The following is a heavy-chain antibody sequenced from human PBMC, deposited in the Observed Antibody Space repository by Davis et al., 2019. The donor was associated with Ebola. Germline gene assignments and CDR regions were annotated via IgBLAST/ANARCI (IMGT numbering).Heavy chain of an antibody. D-gene: IGHD2-8*01. V-gene: IGHV4-59*01. CDR1: GGSISGYY. Sequence: MPSETLSLTCTVSGGSISGYYWTWIRQPPGKGLEWIANMHNSGSTNYNPSLKRRATTSIDTSKNQFSLNLRSVTAADTAVYYCARDYVYWGQGILVTVSS. CDR3: ARDYVY. CDR2: MHNSGST. J-gene: IGHJ4*02.